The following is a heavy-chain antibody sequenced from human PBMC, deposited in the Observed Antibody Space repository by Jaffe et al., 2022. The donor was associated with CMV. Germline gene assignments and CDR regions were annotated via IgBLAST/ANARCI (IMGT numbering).Heavy chain of an antibody. CDR1: GFSLSTNGMC. J-gene: IGHJ4*02. V-gene: IGHV2-70*15. CDR2: IHWDDDK. Sequence: QVTLRESGPALVKPTQTLTLTCIFSGFSLSTNGMCVSWVRQPPGKALEWLARIHWDDDKYYSTSLETRLTISKDTSRNQVVLSMTNMDPVDTATYYCARTPEYYYGSGRSYYYFDNWGQGTLVTVSS. CDR3: ARTPEYYYGSGRSYYYFDN. D-gene: IGHD3-10*01.